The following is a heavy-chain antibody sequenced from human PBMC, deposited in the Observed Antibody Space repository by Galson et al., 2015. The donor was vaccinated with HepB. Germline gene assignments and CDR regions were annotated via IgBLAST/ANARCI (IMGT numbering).Heavy chain of an antibody. CDR1: GFTFNNYG. V-gene: IGHV3-23*01. J-gene: IGHJ4*02. D-gene: IGHD2-8*01. Sequence: SLRLSCAASGFTFNNYGMHWVRQAPGKGLECVSAIGVNPGNTDYADSVRGRFTISRDNSKNMLYLQMNNLRAEDTAVYYCVKGTTNIDYWGQGTLVTVSS. CDR2: IGVNPGNT. CDR3: VKGTTNIDY.